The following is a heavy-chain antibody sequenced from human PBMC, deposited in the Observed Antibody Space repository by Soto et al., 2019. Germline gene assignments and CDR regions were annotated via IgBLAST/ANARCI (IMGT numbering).Heavy chain of an antibody. J-gene: IGHJ6*02. CDR2: ISSSSSTI. V-gene: IGHV3-48*02. CDR1: GFTFSSYE. Sequence: GGSLRLSCAASGFTFSSYEMNWVRQAPGKGLEWVSYISSSSSTIYYADSVKGRFTISRDNAKNSLYLQMNSLRDEDTAVYYCARDDANKVWFGELWEYYYGMDVWGQGTTVTVSS. CDR3: ARDDANKVWFGELWEYYYGMDV. D-gene: IGHD3-10*01.